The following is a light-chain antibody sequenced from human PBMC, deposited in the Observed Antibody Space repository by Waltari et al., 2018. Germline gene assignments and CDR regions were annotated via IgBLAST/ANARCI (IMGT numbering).Light chain of an antibody. V-gene: IGKV1-39*01. CDR1: QNIVTI. CDR3: QQRHNRMYT. CDR2: GAS. J-gene: IGKJ2*01. Sequence: DIQLTHSPYSLSASLGDRVPITRRASQNIVTILYWYQQRPGKAPKVLIYGASSMPTGVPARFSGSGSGTHFTLTISSLQPEDFAIYSCQQRHNRMYTFGQGTKLE.